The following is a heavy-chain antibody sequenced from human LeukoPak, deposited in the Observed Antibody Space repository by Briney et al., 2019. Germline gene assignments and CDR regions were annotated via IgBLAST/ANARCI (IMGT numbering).Heavy chain of an antibody. Sequence: PSETLSLTCPVSGGSISSYIYYWAWIRQPPGKGLEWIGSIYYSGTTYYNPSLKSRVTISVDTSKNQFSLQLSSVTAADTAAYYCARGGNYYDSSGYLYFDYWGQGTLVTVSS. CDR1: GGSISSYIYY. CDR3: ARGGNYYDSSGYLYFDY. CDR2: IYYSGTT. D-gene: IGHD3-22*01. J-gene: IGHJ4*02. V-gene: IGHV4-39*01.